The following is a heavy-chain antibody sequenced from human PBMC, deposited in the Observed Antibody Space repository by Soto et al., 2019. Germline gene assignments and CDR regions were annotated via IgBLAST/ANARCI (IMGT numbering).Heavy chain of an antibody. V-gene: IGHV1-69*13. D-gene: IGHD3-22*01. CDR1: GGTFSSYA. J-gene: IGHJ4*02. CDR2: IIPIFGTA. CDR3: ARVRYYDSSGFYMIDY. Sequence: GASVKVSCKASGGTFSSYAISWVRQAPGQGLEWMGGIIPIFGTANYAQKFQGRVTITADESTSTAYMELSSLRSEDTAVYYCARVRYYDSSGFYMIDYWGQGTLVTVSS.